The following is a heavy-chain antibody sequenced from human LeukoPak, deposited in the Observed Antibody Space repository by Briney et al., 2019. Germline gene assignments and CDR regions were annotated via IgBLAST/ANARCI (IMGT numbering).Heavy chain of an antibody. D-gene: IGHD6-13*01. CDR3: ARIRGIAAAGDY. CDR1: GFTFSSYW. J-gene: IGHJ4*02. V-gene: IGHV3-7*04. CDR2: IKQDGSEK. Sequence: GGSLRLSCAASGFTFSSYWMSWVRQPPGKGLEWVANIKQDGSEKYYVDSVKGRFTISRDNAKNSLYLQMNSLTAEHTAVYYCARIRGIAAAGDYWGQGTLVTVSS.